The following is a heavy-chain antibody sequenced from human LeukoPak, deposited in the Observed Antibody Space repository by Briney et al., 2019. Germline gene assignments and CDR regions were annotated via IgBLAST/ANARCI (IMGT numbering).Heavy chain of an antibody. V-gene: IGHV3-21*01. CDR3: ARASSKQLAGYLPDGFDI. CDR1: GFTFSSYS. D-gene: IGHD3-9*01. CDR2: ISSSGTYV. J-gene: IGHJ3*02. Sequence: GALRLSCAASGFTFSSYSMNWVRQAPGKGLEWVSSISSSGTYVYYADSVKGRFTISRDNAKNSLSLQMNSLRADDAAVYYCARASSKQLAGYLPDGFDIWGQGTMVTVSS.